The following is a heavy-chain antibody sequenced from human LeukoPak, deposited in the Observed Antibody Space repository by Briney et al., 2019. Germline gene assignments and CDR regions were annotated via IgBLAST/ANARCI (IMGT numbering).Heavy chain of an antibody. CDR2: IKPDGVT. V-gene: IGHV3-74*03. CDR3: ARSRFCTSGGCYYDH. J-gene: IGHJ4*02. Sequence: GGSLRLSCEASGFTFRSYWMHWVRRAPGKGLVWVSGIKPDGVTTYEDSVKGRVTISRDNAKNTLFLKMVSLRAEDTAIYYCARSRFCTSGGCYYDHWGQGIPLTVSS. D-gene: IGHD2-8*01. CDR1: GFTFRSYW.